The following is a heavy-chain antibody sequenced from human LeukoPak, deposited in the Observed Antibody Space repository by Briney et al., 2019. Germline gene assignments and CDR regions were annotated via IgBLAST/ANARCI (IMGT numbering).Heavy chain of an antibody. Sequence: GGSLRLSCAASGFTFSSYAMSWVRQAPGKGREWVSAISGSGGTTHYADSVRGRFSISRDNSNNAVHLQMNSLRAEDTAVYYCAKEVPNDIYFDHWGQGALVTVSS. CDR3: AKEVPNDIYFDH. CDR1: GFTFSSYA. CDR2: ISGSGGTT. V-gene: IGHV3-23*01. J-gene: IGHJ4*02.